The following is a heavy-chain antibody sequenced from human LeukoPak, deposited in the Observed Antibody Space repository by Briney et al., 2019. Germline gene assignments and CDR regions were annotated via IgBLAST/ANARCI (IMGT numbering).Heavy chain of an antibody. Sequence: GASVEVSCKASGGTFSSYAISWVRQAPGQGLEWMGGIIPIFGTANYAQKFQGRVTINTDESTSTAYMELSSLRSEDTAVYYCARVGAGGYYYDSSGYENAFDIWGQGTMVTVSS. CDR2: IIPIFGTA. CDR1: GGTFSSYA. V-gene: IGHV1-69*05. CDR3: ARVGAGGYYYDSSGYENAFDI. D-gene: IGHD3-22*01. J-gene: IGHJ3*02.